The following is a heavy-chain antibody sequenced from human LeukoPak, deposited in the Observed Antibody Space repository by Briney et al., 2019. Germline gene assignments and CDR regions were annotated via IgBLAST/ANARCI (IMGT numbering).Heavy chain of an antibody. J-gene: IGHJ4*02. CDR1: GFTFSRHW. D-gene: IGHD2-2*01. Sequence: GGSLRLSCAASGFTFSRHWMSWVRQAPGKGLDWVALIWSDGSRTHYADAVKGRFTISRDNSKNTLYLQMDSLRAEDTAVYYCARELAYCSTNGCPLGYWGQGTLVTVSS. V-gene: IGHV3-33*08. CDR3: ARELAYCSTNGCPLGY. CDR2: IWSDGSRT.